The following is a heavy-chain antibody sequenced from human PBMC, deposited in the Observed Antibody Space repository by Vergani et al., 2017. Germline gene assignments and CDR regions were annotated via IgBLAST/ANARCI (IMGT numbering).Heavy chain of an antibody. D-gene: IGHD1-1*01. Sequence: EVELVQSGPEMRKPGESLKISCKGSEYSFGNYWIGWVRQMPGKGLEWMGIIYPADSDTRYSTSFQGQVTISADKSISTAFLQWDSLKASDTALYYCARHTTCTDSWGQGTLVTVSS. J-gene: IGHJ4*02. CDR1: EYSFGNYW. CDR3: ARHTTCTDS. CDR2: IYPADSDT. V-gene: IGHV5-51*01.